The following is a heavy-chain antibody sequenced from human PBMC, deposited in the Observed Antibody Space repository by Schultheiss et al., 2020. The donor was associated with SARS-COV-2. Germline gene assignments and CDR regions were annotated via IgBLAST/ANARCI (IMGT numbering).Heavy chain of an antibody. J-gene: IGHJ6*02. CDR3: TTDLVISGDIVVVPAATPYGMDV. Sequence: GGSLRLSCAASGFTFSSYGMHWVRQAPGKGLEWVGRIKSKTDGGTTDYAAPVKGRFTISRDDSKNTLYLQMNSLKTEDTAVYYCTTDLVISGDIVVVPAATPYGMDVWGQGTTVTVSS. CDR2: IKSKTDGGTT. V-gene: IGHV3-15*01. CDR1: GFTFSSYG. D-gene: IGHD2-2*01.